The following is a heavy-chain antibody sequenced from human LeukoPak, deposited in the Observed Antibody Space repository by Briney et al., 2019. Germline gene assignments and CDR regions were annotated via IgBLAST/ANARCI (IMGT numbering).Heavy chain of an antibody. CDR1: GGSVSSGSHY. D-gene: IGHD6-19*01. CDR3: ARQSQEWSSGWPENYWYFDL. Sequence: PSETLSLTCTVSGGSVSSGSHYWSWIRQPPGKGLEWIGYIYYSGSTNYNPSLESRVTISVDTSKNQCSLKLNFVTAADTAVYYCARQSQEWSSGWPENYWYFDLWSRGTLVTVSS. CDR2: IYYSGST. V-gene: IGHV4-61*01. J-gene: IGHJ2*01.